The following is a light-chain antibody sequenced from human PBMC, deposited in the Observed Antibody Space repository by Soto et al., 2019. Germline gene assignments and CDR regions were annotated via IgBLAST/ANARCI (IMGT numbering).Light chain of an antibody. Sequence: QSALTQPPSASGSPGQSVTISCTGTSSDVGGYNYVSWYQQHPGKAPKLMIYEVSKRPSGVPDRFSGSKSGNTASLTVSGLQAEDEADYYCSPYAGSKGRVFGTGTKLTVL. J-gene: IGLJ1*01. V-gene: IGLV2-8*01. CDR3: SPYAGSKGRV. CDR2: EVS. CDR1: SSDVGGYNY.